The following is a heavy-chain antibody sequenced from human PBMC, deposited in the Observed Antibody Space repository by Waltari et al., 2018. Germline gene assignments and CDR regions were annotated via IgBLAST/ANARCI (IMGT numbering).Heavy chain of an antibody. Sequence: QVQLQESGPGLVKPSETLSLTCTVSGGSISSYYWSWIRQPPGKGLEWIGYIYYSGSTNTNPSLKSRVTISVDTSKNQFSRKLSSVTAADTAVYYCARFGDYSSSWRNRFLYAFDIWGQGTMVTVSS. CDR3: ARFGDYSSSWRNRFLYAFDI. D-gene: IGHD6-13*01. CDR1: GGSISSYY. J-gene: IGHJ3*02. CDR2: IYYSGST. V-gene: IGHV4-59*08.